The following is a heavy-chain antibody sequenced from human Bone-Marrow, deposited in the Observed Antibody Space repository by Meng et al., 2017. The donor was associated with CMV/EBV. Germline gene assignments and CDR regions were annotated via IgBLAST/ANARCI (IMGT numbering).Heavy chain of an antibody. V-gene: IGHV1-46*01. J-gene: IGHJ6*01. CDR1: GHTFTSYY. D-gene: IGHD6-13*01. Sequence: ASVKVSCKASGHTFTSYYIHWVRQAPGQGLEYMGIINPIGGTTTYAQKFQGRVTMTRDTSTGTVYMELSSLRSEDTAVYYCARIAAAALKPYYYGMDVWGQGTTVNVSS. CDR3: ARIAAAALKPYYYGMDV. CDR2: INPIGGTT.